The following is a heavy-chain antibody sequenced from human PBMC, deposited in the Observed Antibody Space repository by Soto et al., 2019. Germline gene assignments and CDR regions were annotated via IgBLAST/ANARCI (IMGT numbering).Heavy chain of an antibody. CDR3: ARGGYNYYYSSGQKTHYFDY. CDR2: MYHSGSS. Sequence: SETLSLTCTVSGVSISSSSYYWNWIRQPPGKGLEWIGYMYHSGSSNYNPSLKRRVTISADTSKNQFSLKLSSVTAADTAVYYCARGGYNYYYSSGQKTHYFDYWGQGTLVTVS. J-gene: IGHJ4*02. D-gene: IGHD3-22*01. CDR1: GVSISSSSYY. V-gene: IGHV4-61*01.